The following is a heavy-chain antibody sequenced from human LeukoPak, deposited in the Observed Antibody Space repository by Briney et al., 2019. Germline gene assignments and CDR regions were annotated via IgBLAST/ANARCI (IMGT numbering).Heavy chain of an antibody. Sequence: SETLSLTCTVSGGSISSSSYYWGWIRQPAGKGLEWIGRIYTSGSTNYNPSLKSRVTISVDTSKNQFSLKLSSVTAADTAVYYCARDRNRIAAAGTDYYFDYWGQGTLVTVSS. CDR1: GGSISSSSYY. D-gene: IGHD6-13*01. CDR2: IYTSGST. V-gene: IGHV4-61*02. CDR3: ARDRNRIAAAGTDYYFDY. J-gene: IGHJ4*02.